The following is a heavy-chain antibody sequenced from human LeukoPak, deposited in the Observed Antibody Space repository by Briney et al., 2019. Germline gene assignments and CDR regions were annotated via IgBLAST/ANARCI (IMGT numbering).Heavy chain of an antibody. CDR3: ARDPSLRWLQGLNPTFDY. D-gene: IGHD5-24*01. CDR1: GYTFTSYY. J-gene: IGHJ4*02. Sequence: ASVKVSCKASGYTFTSYYMHWVRQAPGQGLEWMGIINPSGGSTSYAQKFQGRVTMTRDMSTSTVYMELSSLRSEDTAVYYCARDPSLRWLQGLNPTFDYWGQGTLVTVFS. CDR2: INPSGGST. V-gene: IGHV1-46*01.